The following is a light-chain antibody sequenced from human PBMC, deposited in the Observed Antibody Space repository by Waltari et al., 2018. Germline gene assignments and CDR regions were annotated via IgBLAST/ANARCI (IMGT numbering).Light chain of an antibody. J-gene: IGLJ3*02. V-gene: IGLV8-61*01. CDR1: SGSVSTTSY. Sequence: QTVVTQEPSLSVSPGGTVTLTCALSSGSVSTTSYASWYQQTPGQAPRTPVYNAISRSSWVPDRFSGSIRGNKAALTSTGAQAEDESDYYCLLYLGSGIFVFGGGTKLTVL. CDR3: LLYLGSGIFV. CDR2: NAI.